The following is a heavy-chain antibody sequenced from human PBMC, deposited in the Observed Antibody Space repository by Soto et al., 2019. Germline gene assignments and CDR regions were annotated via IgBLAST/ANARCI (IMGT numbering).Heavy chain of an antibody. CDR1: GGSIGSSSYY. V-gene: IGHV4-39*07. J-gene: IGHJ4*02. CDR3: ARDKITGLFDY. Sequence: SETLCLTCAVSGGSIGSSSYYWGWIRQPPGKGLEWIGEINHSGSTNYNPSLKSRVTISVDTSKNQFSLKLTSVTAADTAVYYCARDKITGLFDYWGQGTLVTVSS. D-gene: IGHD2-8*02. CDR2: INHSGST.